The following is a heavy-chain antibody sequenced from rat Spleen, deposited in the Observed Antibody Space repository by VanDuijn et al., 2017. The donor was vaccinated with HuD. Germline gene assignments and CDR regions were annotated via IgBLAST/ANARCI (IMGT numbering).Heavy chain of an antibody. CDR2: ISTGGGNT. J-gene: IGHJ2*01. V-gene: IGHV5-25*01. D-gene: IGHD1-10*01. CDR1: GFTFSTYY. Sequence: EVQLVESGGGLVQPGRSKKLSCVASGFTFSTYYMAWVRQAPTKGLEWVASISTGGGNTYYRDSVKGRFTISRDNAKNTLYLQMNSLRSEDTATYYCTRDLDNNLYWGQGVMVTVSS. CDR3: TRDLDNNLY.